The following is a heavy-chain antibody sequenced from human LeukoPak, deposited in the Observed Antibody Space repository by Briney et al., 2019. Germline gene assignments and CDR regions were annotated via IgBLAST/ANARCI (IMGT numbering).Heavy chain of an antibody. CDR3: ARDVRLGFDY. J-gene: IGHJ4*02. V-gene: IGHV1-2*02. Sequence: ASVQVSCKASGYTFTDYFIFWVRQAPGQGLQWVGWIHPSSGGTNYAQKFQGRVTMTRDTSISTAYMELSRLRSDDTAVYYCARDVRLGFDYWGQGTLVTVSS. CDR2: IHPSSGGT. CDR1: GYTFTDYF. D-gene: IGHD6-19*01.